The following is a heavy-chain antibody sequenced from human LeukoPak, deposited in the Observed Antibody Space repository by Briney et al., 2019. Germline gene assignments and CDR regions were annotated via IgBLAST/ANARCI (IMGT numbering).Heavy chain of an antibody. CDR2: ISGSGGTT. D-gene: IGHD6-19*01. CDR3: ARAGVSGWLQFEY. Sequence: GGSLSLSCAPSELTFSSYAMSWVRQAPGKGLHWVSGISGSGGTTYYADSVKGRFTISRDNSKNTLYLQMNSLRAEDTAVYYCARAGVSGWLQFEYWGQGTLVTVSS. J-gene: IGHJ4*02. V-gene: IGHV3-23*01. CDR1: ELTFSSYA.